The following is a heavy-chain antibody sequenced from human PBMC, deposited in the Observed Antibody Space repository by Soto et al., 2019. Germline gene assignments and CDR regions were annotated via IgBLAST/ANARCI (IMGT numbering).Heavy chain of an antibody. Sequence: GECLKISCKASGYSFTSYWIGWLRQMPGKGLVWMGIISPGDSDTRYSPSFQGQVTISADKSINSAYLQWSSMKASHTAMYYCARSDTLTGYFVYWGQGTLVTVSS. D-gene: IGHD3-9*01. CDR3: ARSDTLTGYFVY. CDR2: ISPGDSDT. CDR1: GYSFTSYW. J-gene: IGHJ4*02. V-gene: IGHV5-51*01.